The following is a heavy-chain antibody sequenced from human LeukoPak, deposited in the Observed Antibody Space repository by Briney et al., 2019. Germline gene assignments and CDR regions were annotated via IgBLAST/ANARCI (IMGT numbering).Heavy chain of an antibody. CDR1: GYTFTSYG. CDR2: ISAYNGNT. J-gene: IGHJ4*02. Sequence: ASVKVSCKASGYTFTSYGISWVRQAPGQGLEWMGWISAYNGNTNYAQKLQGRVTVTTDTSTSTAYMELRSLRPDDTAVYYCAREPASIVAYDYWGQGTLVTVSS. CDR3: AREPASIVAYDY. V-gene: IGHV1-18*01. D-gene: IGHD5-12*01.